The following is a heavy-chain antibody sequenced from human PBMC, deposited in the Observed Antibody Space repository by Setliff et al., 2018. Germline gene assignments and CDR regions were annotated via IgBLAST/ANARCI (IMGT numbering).Heavy chain of an antibody. CDR3: VRWVDGKADY. CDR2: ISNDGRRT. CDR1: GFTFSAYA. Sequence: GSLRLSCAASGFTFSAYALHWVRQAPVRGLEYVSAISNDGRRTYYTDSVKGRFTISRDNSKNTLYLQMGSLRPEDMAVYYCVRWVDGKADYWGQGTQVTVSS. J-gene: IGHJ4*02. V-gene: IGHV3-64*02.